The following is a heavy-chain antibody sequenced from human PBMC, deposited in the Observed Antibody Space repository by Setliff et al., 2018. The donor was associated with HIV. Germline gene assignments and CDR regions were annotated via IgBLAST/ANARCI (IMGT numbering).Heavy chain of an antibody. Sequence: SETLSLTCTVSGDSVNDRSYFWGWIRQPPGKGLEWMGTFYYNGDSRYNPSLKSRVTISVDTSKNQFSLKLSSVTAADTAVYYCARRLRYCSGGSCYWFDPWGQGTLVTVSS. CDR3: ARRLRYCSGGSCYWFDP. CDR2: FYYNGDS. V-gene: IGHV4-39*01. CDR1: GDSVNDRSYF. D-gene: IGHD2-15*01. J-gene: IGHJ5*02.